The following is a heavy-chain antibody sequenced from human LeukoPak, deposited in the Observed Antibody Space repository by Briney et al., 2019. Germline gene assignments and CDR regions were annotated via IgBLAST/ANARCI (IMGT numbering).Heavy chain of an antibody. CDR2: VYTSGST. J-gene: IGHJ4*02. Sequence: SETLSLTCTVSGVSFTSYYWSWIRQPPGKGLEWIGYVYTSGSTNYNPSLRSRVTISVYTSKNQFSLKLSSVSAADSAVYYFSRTLSHSYFYSWGQGTLVTVSS. V-gene: IGHV4-4*09. CDR1: GVSFTSYY. CDR3: SRTLSHSYFYS.